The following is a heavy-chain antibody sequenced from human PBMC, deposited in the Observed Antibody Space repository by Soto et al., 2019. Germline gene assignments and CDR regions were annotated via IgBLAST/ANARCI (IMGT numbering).Heavy chain of an antibody. J-gene: IGHJ6*02. V-gene: IGHV1-8*01. CDR1: GYTFTSYD. Sequence: ASVKVSCKASGYTFTSYDINWVRQATGQGLEWMGWMNPNSGNTGYAQKFQGRVTMTRNTSISTAYMELSSLRSADTAVYYCASFDCSTTGCHRSFFYYYGLDVWGQGITVTVSS. D-gene: IGHD2-2*01. CDR3: ASFDCSTTGCHRSFFYYYGLDV. CDR2: MNPNSGNT.